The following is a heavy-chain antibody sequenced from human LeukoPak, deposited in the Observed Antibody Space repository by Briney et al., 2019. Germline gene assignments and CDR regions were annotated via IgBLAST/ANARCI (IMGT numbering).Heavy chain of an antibody. D-gene: IGHD3-10*01. CDR2: IYDRGPA. V-gene: IGHV4-30-2*06. CDR3: ARSRQASGLLSS. J-gene: IGHJ5*02. CDR1: GGAIASGGYS. Sequence: SQTLSLTCTVSGGAIASGGYSWNWIRQSPGKGLEWNGCIYDRGPAYYNPSLKSRFTISVDRPKNQFFLNVTSLTAADTAVYYCARSRQASGLLSSWGQGTPVVVSS.